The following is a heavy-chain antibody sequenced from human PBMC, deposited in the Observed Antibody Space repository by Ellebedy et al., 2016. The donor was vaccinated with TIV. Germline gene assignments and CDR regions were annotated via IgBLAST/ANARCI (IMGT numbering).Heavy chain of an antibody. CDR1: GFNFRSYW. Sequence: GASLKISCAASGFNFRSYWMTWVRQAPGKGLEWVAKIRQEGDEIYYVESVKGRFTISRDNAKNSLFPQMNSLRVEDTAVYYCARRASYGDYAVQVNPWFDPWGQGTLVTVSS. J-gene: IGHJ5*02. V-gene: IGHV3-7*01. CDR2: IRQEGDEI. CDR3: ARRASYGDYAVQVNPWFDP. D-gene: IGHD4-17*01.